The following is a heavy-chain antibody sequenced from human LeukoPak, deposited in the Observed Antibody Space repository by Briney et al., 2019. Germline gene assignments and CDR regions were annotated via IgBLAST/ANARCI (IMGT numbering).Heavy chain of an antibody. J-gene: IGHJ6*03. CDR2: TYYRSKWYN. CDR3: ARGGHSSGWYGYYYYYYMDV. V-gene: IGHV6-1*01. Sequence: SQTLSLTCAISGDSVSSNSAAWNWIRPSPSRGLEWLGRTYYRSKWYNDYAVSVKSRITINPDTSKNQFSLQLNSVTPEDTAVYYCARGGHSSGWYGYYYYYYMDVWGKGTTVTVSS. D-gene: IGHD6-19*01. CDR1: GDSVSSNSAA.